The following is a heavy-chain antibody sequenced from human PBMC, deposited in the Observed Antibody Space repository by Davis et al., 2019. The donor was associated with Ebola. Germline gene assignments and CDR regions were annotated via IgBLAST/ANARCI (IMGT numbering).Heavy chain of an antibody. D-gene: IGHD3-9*01. CDR3: AKDPPNIRYFDWFGY. V-gene: IGHV3-23*01. J-gene: IGHJ4*02. Sequence: GESLKISCAASGFTFSSYAMSWVRQAPGKGLEWVSAISGSGGSTYYADSVKGRFTISRDNSKNTLYLQMNSLRAEDTAVYYCAKDPPNIRYFDWFGYWGQGTLVTVSS. CDR1: GFTFSSYA. CDR2: ISGSGGST.